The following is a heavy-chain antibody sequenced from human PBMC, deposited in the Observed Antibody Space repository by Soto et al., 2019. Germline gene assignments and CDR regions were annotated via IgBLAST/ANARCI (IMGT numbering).Heavy chain of an antibody. Sequence: QLQLQESGPGLVKPSETLSLSCTVSGGSISSSSNFWGWIRQPPGKGPEWIGSISYSGSTYYNPSLDGRIPIPVDTSTNPFSLKVTSVTDTYTAVYYCARHDDSGRFINGFDIGGQGTMVTVSS. V-gene: IGHV4-39*01. CDR2: ISYSGST. CDR3: ARHDDSGRFINGFDI. D-gene: IGHD1-26*01. J-gene: IGHJ3*02. CDR1: GGSISSSSNF.